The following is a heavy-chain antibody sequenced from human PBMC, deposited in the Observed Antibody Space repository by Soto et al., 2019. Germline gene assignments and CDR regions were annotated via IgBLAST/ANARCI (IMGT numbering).Heavy chain of an antibody. D-gene: IGHD2-2*01. CDR3: ARGIAGCSSTSCYGDYYYYYMDV. CDR2: ISSSSSYI. J-gene: IGHJ6*03. V-gene: IGHV3-21*01. CDR1: GFTFSSYS. Sequence: EVQLVESGGGLVKPGGSLRLSCAASGFTFSSYSMNWVRQAPGKGLEWVSSISSSSSYIYYADSVKGRFTISRDNAKNSLYLQMNSTTAQDTTVYDCARGIAGCSSTSCYGDYYYYYMDVWGKGTTVTVSS.